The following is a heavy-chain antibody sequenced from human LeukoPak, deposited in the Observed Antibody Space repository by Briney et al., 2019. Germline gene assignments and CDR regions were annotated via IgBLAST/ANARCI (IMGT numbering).Heavy chain of an antibody. CDR2: IYHSGST. V-gene: IGHV4-38-2*02. D-gene: IGHD3-10*01. J-gene: IGHJ4*02. CDR3: ARVLVYYGSGIFGGDY. Sequence: PSETLSLTCTVSGYSITSGYYWGWIRQPPGKGLEWIGSIYHSGSTFYNASLKSRVTISVDTSKNQFSLKLSSVTAADTAVYYCARVLVYYGSGIFGGDYWGKGPLVTVSS. CDR1: GYSITSGYY.